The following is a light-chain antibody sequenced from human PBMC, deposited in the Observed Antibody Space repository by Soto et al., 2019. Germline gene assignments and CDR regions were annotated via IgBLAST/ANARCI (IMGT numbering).Light chain of an antibody. CDR2: GAS. Sequence: IVMTQSPATLSVSPGERATLSCRASQSVSSNLAWYQQKPGQAPRLLIYGASTRANGIPARFSGSGSGTDFTLTISRMEPEDFAVYYCQQYGSSPWTFGQGTKV. CDR3: QQYGSSPWT. J-gene: IGKJ1*01. V-gene: IGKV3-15*01. CDR1: QSVSSN.